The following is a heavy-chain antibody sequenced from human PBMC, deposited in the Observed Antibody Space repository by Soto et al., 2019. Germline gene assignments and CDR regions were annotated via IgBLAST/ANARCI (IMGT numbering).Heavy chain of an antibody. CDR3: ARLSTIWAYFDY. J-gene: IGHJ4*02. V-gene: IGHV3-13*01. CDR2: IGRAGDT. CDR1: GFTFSAYD. Sequence: EVQLAESGGKLIQPGGSLRLSCEASGFTFSAYDMHWVRQSPGKGLEWVSGIGRAGDTYYADSVRGRFTTSRYNAKNSVYLQMNSLGAGDTAVYYCARLSTIWAYFDYWGQGSLVTVSS. D-gene: IGHD7-27*01.